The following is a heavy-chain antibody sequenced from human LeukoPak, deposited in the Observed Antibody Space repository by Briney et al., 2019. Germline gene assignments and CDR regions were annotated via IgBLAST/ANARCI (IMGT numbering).Heavy chain of an antibody. CDR1: GYEFSTYW. CDR3: SRPSNSGVDD. CDR2: SYPVDSET. V-gene: IGHV5-51*01. Sequence: GESLKISCKASGYEFSTYWIGWVRQLPGKGLECMGASYPVDSETRYSPSCQCQVTMSADKSINTAYLQWSRLKPSDTAVYCRSRPSNSGVDDWGQGTLVTVSS. D-gene: IGHD6-19*01. J-gene: IGHJ4*02.